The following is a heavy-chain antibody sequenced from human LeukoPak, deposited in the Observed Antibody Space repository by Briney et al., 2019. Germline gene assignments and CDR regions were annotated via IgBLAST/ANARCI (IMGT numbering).Heavy chain of an antibody. CDR1: GFIFTDCA. V-gene: IGHV3-23*01. D-gene: IGHD3-16*01. CDR3: AKLGLKLGGDY. CDR2: IGSGGST. Sequence: GGSLRLSCAASGFIFTDCAMSWVRQAPGKGLEWVSTIGSGGSTYYADSVKGRFTISRDNSKNTLYLQMNSLRAEDTAVYYCAKLGLKLGGDYWGQGALVTVSS. J-gene: IGHJ4*02.